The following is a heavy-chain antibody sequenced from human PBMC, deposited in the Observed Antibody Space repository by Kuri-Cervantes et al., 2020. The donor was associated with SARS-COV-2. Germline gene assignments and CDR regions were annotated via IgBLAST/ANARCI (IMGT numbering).Heavy chain of an antibody. Sequence: GGSLRLSCEASGFSFKTYAMSWVRQGPGKGLEWVSGINDDGDRTYYADSVKGRFTISRDNSQNTLYLHMKSLRSEDTAMYYCAKDRVGVQDFWGQGTLVTVSS. CDR1: GFSFKTYA. D-gene: IGHD2-21*01. J-gene: IGHJ4*02. CDR3: AKDRVGVQDF. V-gene: IGHV3-23*01. CDR2: INDDGDRT.